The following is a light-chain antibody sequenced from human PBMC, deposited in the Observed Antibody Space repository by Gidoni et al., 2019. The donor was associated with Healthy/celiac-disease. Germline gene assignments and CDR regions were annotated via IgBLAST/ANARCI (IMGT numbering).Light chain of an antibody. J-gene: IGKJ1*01. V-gene: IGKV3-11*01. CDR2: DAS. CDR3: QRRSNWPPWT. Sequence: EIVLTQSPATLSLSPGERATLSCRASQSVSSYLAWYQQKPGQAPRLLIYDASNRATGIPARFSGSGSGTYFTLTISSLEPEDFAVYYCQRRSNWPPWTFGQGTKVEIK. CDR1: QSVSSY.